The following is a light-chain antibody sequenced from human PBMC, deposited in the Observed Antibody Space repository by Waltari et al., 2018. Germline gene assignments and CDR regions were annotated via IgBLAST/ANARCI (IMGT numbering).Light chain of an antibody. V-gene: IGKV2-28*01. CDR2: LVS. CDR3: MQTLQSRT. CDR1: QSLLHSNGYTS. J-gene: IGKJ1*01. Sequence: DIVMTQSPLSLPVTPGEPASISCRSSQSLLHSNGYTSLSWYLQTAGQSPQLLIYLVSNRASGVPDRFSGSGSCTDFTRKISRVEADDVGVYYCMQTLQSRTLGQGTKVEI.